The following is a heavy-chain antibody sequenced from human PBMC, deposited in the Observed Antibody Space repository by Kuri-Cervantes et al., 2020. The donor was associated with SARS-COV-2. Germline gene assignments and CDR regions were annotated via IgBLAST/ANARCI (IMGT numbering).Heavy chain of an antibody. CDR3: ARDPSRHDYNWADY. J-gene: IGHJ4*02. D-gene: IGHD5-24*01. V-gene: IGHV4-34*01. CDR2: INHSGST. Sequence: GSLRLSCAVYGGSFSGYYWSWIRQPPGKGLEWIGEINHSGSTNYNPSLKSRVTISVDTSKNQFSLKLSSVTAAGTAVYYCARDPSRHDYNWADYWGQGTLVTVYS. CDR1: GGSFSGYY.